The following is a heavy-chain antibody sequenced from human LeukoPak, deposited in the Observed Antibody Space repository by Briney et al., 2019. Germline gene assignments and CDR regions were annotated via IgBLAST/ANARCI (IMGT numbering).Heavy chain of an antibody. Sequence: GASVKVSCKASGYTFTSYDINWVRQATGQGLEWMGWMNPNSGNTGYAQKFQGRVTITRNTPISTAYMELSSLRSEDTAVCYCAREGSAVAGIGFDYWGQGTLVTVSS. J-gene: IGHJ4*02. CDR1: GYTFTSYD. V-gene: IGHV1-8*03. CDR3: AREGSAVAGIGFDY. D-gene: IGHD6-19*01. CDR2: MNPNSGNT.